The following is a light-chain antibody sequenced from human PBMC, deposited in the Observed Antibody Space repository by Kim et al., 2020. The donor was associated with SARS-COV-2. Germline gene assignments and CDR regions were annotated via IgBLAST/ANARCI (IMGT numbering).Light chain of an antibody. J-gene: IGLJ6*01. CDR3: ATFDDTLRGQV. V-gene: IGLV1-47*02. Sequence: GQTITNACSGRSANIGTNHVCWYQQVPGTAPRLLIYANNQRPSGVPDRFSGSKSGTSASLAIRGLRSEDEALYFCATFDDTLRGQVFGGGTKVTVL. CDR2: ANN. CDR1: SANIGTNH.